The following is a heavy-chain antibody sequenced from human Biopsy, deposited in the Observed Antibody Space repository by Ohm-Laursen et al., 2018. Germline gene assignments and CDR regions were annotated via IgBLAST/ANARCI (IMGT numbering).Heavy chain of an antibody. V-gene: IGHV4-59*01. Sequence: TLSLTCTVSDGSINSYYWNWIRQPPGKRLEWIGNIYYSGSTNFNPSLKSRVTISVDTSKNQFSLKLSSVTAADTAVYYCAREPRIAAVAYFDPWGQGTLVTVSS. CDR2: IYYSGST. D-gene: IGHD6-13*01. J-gene: IGHJ5*02. CDR1: DGSINSYY. CDR3: AREPRIAAVAYFDP.